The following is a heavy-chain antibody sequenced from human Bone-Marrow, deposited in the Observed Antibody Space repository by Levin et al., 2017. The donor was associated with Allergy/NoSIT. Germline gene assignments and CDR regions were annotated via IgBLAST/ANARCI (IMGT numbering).Heavy chain of an antibody. CDR2: ISGSDGST. Sequence: GGSLRLSCAASGFTFSSYAMSWVRQAPGKGLEWVSAISGSDGSTYYADSVKGRFTISRDNSKKTLYLQMNSLRAEDTAVYYCAKGSEGRSAYYYYMDVWGKGTTVTVSS. J-gene: IGHJ6*03. CDR1: GFTFSSYA. V-gene: IGHV3-23*01. CDR3: AKGSEGRSAYYYYMDV. D-gene: IGHD3-3*01.